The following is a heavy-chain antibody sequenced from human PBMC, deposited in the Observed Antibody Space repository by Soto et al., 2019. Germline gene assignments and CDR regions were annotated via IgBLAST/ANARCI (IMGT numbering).Heavy chain of an antibody. CDR3: AGAPAEAVASSFDY. V-gene: IGHV4-4*02. D-gene: IGHD6-19*01. Sequence: SETLSLTCAVSGGSISSSNWWSWVRQPPGKGLEWIGEIYHSGSTNYNPSLKRRVTIPVDKSKNQFSLKLSSGTAADTAVYEWAGAPAEAVASSFDYWGQGILVTVSS. CDR2: IYHSGST. CDR1: GGSISSSNW. J-gene: IGHJ4*02.